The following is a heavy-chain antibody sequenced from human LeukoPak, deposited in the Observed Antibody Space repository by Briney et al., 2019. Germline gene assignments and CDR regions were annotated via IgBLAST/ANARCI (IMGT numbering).Heavy chain of an antibody. J-gene: IGHJ6*02. CDR1: GYTFTGYY. CDR2: ISAYNGNT. CDR3: ARDPRFLEWSPRANYYYYGTDV. V-gene: IGHV1-18*04. Sequence: ASVKVSCKASGYTFTGYYMHWVRQAPGQGLEWMGWISAYNGNTNYAQKLQGRVTITTDTSTSTAYMELRSLRSDDTAVYYCARDPRFLEWSPRANYYYYGTDVWGQGTTVTVSS. D-gene: IGHD3-3*01.